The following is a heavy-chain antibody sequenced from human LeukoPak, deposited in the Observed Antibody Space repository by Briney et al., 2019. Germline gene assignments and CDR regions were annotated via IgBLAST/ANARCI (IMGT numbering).Heavy chain of an antibody. Sequence: ASVKVSCTASGYTFTSYGISWVRQAPGQGLEWLGWISTYNNNTHYAQKFQVRVTMTTGTSTSTAYMELRSLRSDDTAVYHCARVSGSYRGAIDYWGQGTLVTVSS. CDR2: ISTYNNNT. CDR3: ARVSGSYRGAIDY. D-gene: IGHD1-26*01. V-gene: IGHV1-18*01. J-gene: IGHJ4*02. CDR1: GYTFTSYG.